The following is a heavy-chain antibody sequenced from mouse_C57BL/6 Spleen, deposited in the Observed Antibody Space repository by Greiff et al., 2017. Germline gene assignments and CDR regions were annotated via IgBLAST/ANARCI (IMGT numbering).Heavy chain of an antibody. CDR1: GYTFTSYG. D-gene: IGHD3-3*01. CDR2: IYPRSGNT. J-gene: IGHJ3*01. Sequence: VKLMESGAELARPGASVKLSCKASGYTFTSYGISWVKQRTGQGLEWIGEIYPRSGNTYYNEKFKGKATLTADKSSSTAYMELRSLTSEDSSVYFCARFSRDVGFAYWGQGTLVTVSA. CDR3: ARFSRDVGFAY. V-gene: IGHV1-81*01.